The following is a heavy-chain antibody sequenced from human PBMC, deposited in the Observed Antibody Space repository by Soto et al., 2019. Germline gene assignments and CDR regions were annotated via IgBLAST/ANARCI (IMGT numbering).Heavy chain of an antibody. CDR2: IIPIFGTA. CDR1: GGTFSSYA. J-gene: IGHJ6*02. D-gene: IGHD1-26*01. Sequence: SVKVSCKASGGTFSSYAISWVRQAPGQGLEWMGGIIPIFGTANYAQKFQGRVTITADESTSTAYMELSSLRSEDTAVYYCASPGSGSYPGSYYGMDVWGQGTTVTVSS. V-gene: IGHV1-69*13. CDR3: ASPGSGSYPGSYYGMDV.